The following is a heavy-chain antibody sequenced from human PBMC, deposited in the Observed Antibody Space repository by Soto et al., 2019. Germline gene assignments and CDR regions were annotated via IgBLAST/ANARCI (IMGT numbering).Heavy chain of an antibody. Sequence: ASVKVSCKTSGYSFAGHYLHWVRQAPGQGLDWMGWINPNSGDTDRAPKFQDRLTMTRDTSISTAYMELSRLRSDDTAVYYCARGGALDGTSPPFNHWGQGTLVTVSS. CDR1: GYSFAGHY. J-gene: IGHJ4*02. CDR2: INPNSGDT. D-gene: IGHD6-19*01. V-gene: IGHV1-2*02. CDR3: ARGGALDGTSPPFNH.